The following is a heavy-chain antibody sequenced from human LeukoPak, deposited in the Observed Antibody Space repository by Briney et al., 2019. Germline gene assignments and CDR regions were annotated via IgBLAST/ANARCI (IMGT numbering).Heavy chain of an antibody. V-gene: IGHV1-69*13. CDR2: ILPLLNAA. Sequence: SVKVSCKAFGGNFNSYTVNWVRQAPGQGLEWMGGILPLLNAADYAQKFRGRVTISADESTSTAYMEVSSLTSEDTAVYYCARQFDWGSPWGQGTLVTVSS. D-gene: IGHD3-9*01. J-gene: IGHJ5*02. CDR3: ARQFDWGSP. CDR1: GGNFNSYT.